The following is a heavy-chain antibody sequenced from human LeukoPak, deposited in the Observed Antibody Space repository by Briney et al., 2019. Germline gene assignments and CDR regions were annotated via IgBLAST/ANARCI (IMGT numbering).Heavy chain of an antibody. CDR1: GYTFTTAG. D-gene: IGHD4-17*01. J-gene: IGHJ4*02. CDR2: ITPYNGSP. Sequence: ASVKLSCKASGYTFTTAGSTWVRQAPGQGLEWLGWITPYNGSPTYAQRLQGRVTLTTDTSTTTAYMELRSLTSDDTAIYYCARGGDGDYDYWGQGTLVTVSS. V-gene: IGHV1-18*01. CDR3: ARGGDGDYDY.